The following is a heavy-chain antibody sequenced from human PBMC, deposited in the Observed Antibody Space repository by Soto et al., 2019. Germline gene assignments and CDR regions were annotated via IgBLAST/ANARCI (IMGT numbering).Heavy chain of an antibody. CDR2: ISTYNGHM. D-gene: IGHD6-19*01. CDR1: GYTFTNYG. J-gene: IGHJ6*02. CDR3: ARDWGQQWLAYGMDV. Sequence: QVPLVQSGAEVKKPGASVKVSCKASGYTFTNYGISWVRQAPGQGLEWMGWISTYNGHMTSAQKLQGRVTMTTDTSTSTAYMELRSLRSDDTAVYYCARDWGQQWLAYGMDVWGQGTTVTVSS. V-gene: IGHV1-18*01.